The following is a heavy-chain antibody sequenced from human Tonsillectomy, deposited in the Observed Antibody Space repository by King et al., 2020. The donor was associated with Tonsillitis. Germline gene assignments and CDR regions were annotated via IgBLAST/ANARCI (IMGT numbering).Heavy chain of an antibody. V-gene: IGHV1-2*02. Sequence: QLVQSGAEVKKPGASVKVSCKASAYTFTAYYVHWVRQAPGQGLEWMGWINPASGDTNYAPKFQGRVTMTRDASISTAYMEVSSLSSDDTAVYYCARGLVGAVAVYFFAYWGQGTLVTVSS. CDR3: ARGLVGAVAVYFFAY. D-gene: IGHD6-19*01. CDR1: AYTFTAYY. CDR2: INPASGDT. J-gene: IGHJ4*02.